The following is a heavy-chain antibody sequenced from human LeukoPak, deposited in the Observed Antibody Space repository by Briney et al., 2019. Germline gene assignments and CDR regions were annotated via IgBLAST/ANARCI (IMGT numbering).Heavy chain of an antibody. J-gene: IGHJ4*02. V-gene: IGHV4-34*01. CDR1: GGSFSGYY. CDR3: ARAYCGGDCSFDY. CDR2: INHSGST. Sequence: PSETLSLTCAVYGGSFSGYYWSWIRQPPGKGLEWIGEINHSGSTNYNPSLKGRVTISVDTSKNQFSLKLSSVTAADTAVYYCARAYCGGDCSFDYWGQGTLVTVSS. D-gene: IGHD2-21*02.